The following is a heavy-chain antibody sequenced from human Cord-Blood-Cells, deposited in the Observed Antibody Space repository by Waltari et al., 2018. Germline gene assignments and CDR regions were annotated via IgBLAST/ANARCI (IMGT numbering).Heavy chain of an antibody. CDR2: INTHTGNP. J-gene: IGHJ5*02. V-gene: IGHV7-4-1*01. CDR1: GYTFTSYA. D-gene: IGHD1-26*01. Sequence: QVQLVQSGSELKKPGASVKVSCKASGYTFTSYAMNWVRQAPGQGLEWMGWINTHTGNPTYTQGFTGRFVFSLDTSVSTAYLQICSLKAEDTAVYYCARDLSDSGSYDWFDPWGQGTLVTVSS. CDR3: ARDLSDSGSYDWFDP.